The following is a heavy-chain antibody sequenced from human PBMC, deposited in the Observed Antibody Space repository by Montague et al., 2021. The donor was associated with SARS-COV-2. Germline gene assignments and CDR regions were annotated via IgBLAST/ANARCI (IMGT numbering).Heavy chain of an antibody. CDR2: IYHSGST. CDR1: GGSFSGYY. CDR3: ARWDSSGWFGRSYYGMDV. J-gene: IGHJ6*02. D-gene: IGHD6-19*01. V-gene: IGHV4-34*01. Sequence: SETLSLTCAVYGGSFSGYYWSWIRQPPGKGLEWIGEIYHSGSTNYNPSLKSRVTISVDKSKNQFSLKLSSVTAADTAVYYCARWDSSGWFGRSYYGMDVWGQGTTVTVSS.